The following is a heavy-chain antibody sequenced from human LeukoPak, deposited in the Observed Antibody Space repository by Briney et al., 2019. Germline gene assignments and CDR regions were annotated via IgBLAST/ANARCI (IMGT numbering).Heavy chain of an antibody. CDR3: ARSYGGNSYYFGY. J-gene: IGHJ4*02. CDR1: GFTFSSYA. Sequence: GRSLRLSCAASGFTFSSYAMHWVRQAPGKGLEWVAVISYDGSNKYYADSVKGRFTISRDNSKNTLYLQMNSLRAEDTAVYYCARSYGGNSYYFGYWGQGTLVTVSS. CDR2: ISYDGSNK. D-gene: IGHD4-23*01. V-gene: IGHV3-30-3*01.